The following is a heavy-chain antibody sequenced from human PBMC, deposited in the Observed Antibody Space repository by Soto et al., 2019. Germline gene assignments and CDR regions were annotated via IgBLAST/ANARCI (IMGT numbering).Heavy chain of an antibody. Sequence: QVQLGQSGAEVKKPGSSVKVSCRASGGTFSSYTISWVRQAPGQGLEWMGRVIPILGIPHYAQKFQGRVTITADISTSTAYMEMSSLRSEDTAVYYCARGDDILTGSDYWGQGTLVNVSA. D-gene: IGHD3-9*01. CDR1: GGTFSSYT. CDR3: ARGDDILTGSDY. J-gene: IGHJ4*02. CDR2: VIPILGIP. V-gene: IGHV1-69*02.